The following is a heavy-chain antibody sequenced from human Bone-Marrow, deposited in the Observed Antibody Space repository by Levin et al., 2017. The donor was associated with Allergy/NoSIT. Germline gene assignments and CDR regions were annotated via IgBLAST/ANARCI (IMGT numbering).Heavy chain of an antibody. Sequence: GESLKISCAASGFTFSSFGMHWVRQAPGKGLEWVAVIWYDGSNENYADSVKGRFTISRDNSKNTLSLQMNSLRADDTAVYYCVRGPGTNCFDYWGQGTLVTVSS. D-gene: IGHD2-8*01. J-gene: IGHJ4*02. V-gene: IGHV3-33*01. CDR1: GFTFSSFG. CDR2: IWYDGSNE. CDR3: VRGPGTNCFDY.